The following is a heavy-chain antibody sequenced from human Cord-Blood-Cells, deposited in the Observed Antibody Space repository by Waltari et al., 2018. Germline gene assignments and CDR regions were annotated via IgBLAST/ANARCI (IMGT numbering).Heavy chain of an antibody. D-gene: IGHD3-22*01. Sequence: QVQLQQWGAGLFKPSETLSLTCAVYGGSFRGYYWGWTRQPPGKGREWIGEINHSGSTNYNPSLKSRVTISVDTSKNQFSLKLSSVTAADTAVYYCAREGGRNYYDSSGYYYYYGMDVWGQGTTVTVSS. CDR2: INHSGST. J-gene: IGHJ6*02. CDR1: GGSFRGYY. V-gene: IGHV4-34*01. CDR3: AREGGRNYYDSSGYYYYYGMDV.